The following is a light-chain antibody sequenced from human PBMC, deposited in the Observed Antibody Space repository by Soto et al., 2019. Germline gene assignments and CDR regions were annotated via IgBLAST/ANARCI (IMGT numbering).Light chain of an antibody. CDR2: EVV. Sequence: QSALTQPPSASGSPGQSVTISCTGTKNDIGVYDFVSWYQHHPGKAPRLIIYEVVQRPSGVPDRFSGSKSGNTASLTVSGLQAADEADYYCQSYDSSLSGHVVFGGGTKLTVL. CDR1: KNDIGVYDF. V-gene: IGLV2-8*01. CDR3: QSYDSSLSGHVV. J-gene: IGLJ2*01.